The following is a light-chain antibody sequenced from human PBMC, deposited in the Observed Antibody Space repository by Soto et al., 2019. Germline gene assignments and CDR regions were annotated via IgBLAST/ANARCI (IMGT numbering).Light chain of an antibody. J-gene: IGKJ3*01. Sequence: DIQMTQSPSSLSASVGDRVTIICRASQNINSYLAWFQQKPGKAPNLLIFATSTLQSGVPSRFSGSGSGTDFTLTISSLQPEDFATYYCQQRETFGPGTKVDIK. V-gene: IGKV1-39*01. CDR2: ATS. CDR3: QQRET. CDR1: QNINSY.